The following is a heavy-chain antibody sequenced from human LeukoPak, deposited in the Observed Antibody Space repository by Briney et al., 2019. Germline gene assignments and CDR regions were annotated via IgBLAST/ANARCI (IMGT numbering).Heavy chain of an antibody. J-gene: IGHJ4*02. CDR3: ARGLQVGATSDY. D-gene: IGHD1-26*01. Sequence: GASVKVSCKASGYTFTGYYMHWVRQAPGQGLEWMGWINPNSGNTGYAQKFQGRVTMTRNTSISTAYMEPSSLRSEDTAVYYCARGLQVGATSDYWGQGTLVTVSS. CDR1: GYTFTGYY. V-gene: IGHV1-8*02. CDR2: INPNSGNT.